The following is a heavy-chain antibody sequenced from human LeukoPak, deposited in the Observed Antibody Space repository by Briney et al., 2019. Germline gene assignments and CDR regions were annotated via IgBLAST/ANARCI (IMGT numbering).Heavy chain of an antibody. J-gene: IGHJ5*02. V-gene: IGHV3-48*04. CDR1: GFTFSSYW. D-gene: IGHD3-22*01. CDR3: ARLNMISEFDP. Sequence: GGSLRLSCVASGFTFSSYWMAWVRQAPGKGLEWVSYISSSGSTIYYADSVKGRFTISRDNAKNSLYLQMNSLRAEDTAVYYCARLNMISEFDPWGQGTLVTVSS. CDR2: ISSSGSTI.